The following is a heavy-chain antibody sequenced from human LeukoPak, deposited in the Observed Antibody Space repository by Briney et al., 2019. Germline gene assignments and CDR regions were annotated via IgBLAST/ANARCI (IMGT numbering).Heavy chain of an antibody. Sequence: PSETLSLTCTVSGGSIGSSYYYWGWIRQPPGRRLEWIGSIYYSGSTYYNPSLKSRVTISEDTSKNQFSLKLNSVTAAGTAVYYCARHRIAARGSFDYWGQGTLVTVSS. CDR1: GGSIGSSYYY. D-gene: IGHD6-6*01. CDR2: IYYSGST. J-gene: IGHJ4*02. V-gene: IGHV4-39*01. CDR3: ARHRIAARGSFDY.